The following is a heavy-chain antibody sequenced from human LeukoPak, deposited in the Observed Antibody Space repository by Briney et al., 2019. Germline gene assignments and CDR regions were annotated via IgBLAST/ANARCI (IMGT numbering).Heavy chain of an antibody. Sequence: PGGSLRLSCAASGFDFSSYSMNWVRQAPGEGLEWVSYISSSGSIIYYADSVKGRFTISRDNAKNSLYLQMDSLRAEDTAVYYCVPRWFGELAGDYWGQGTLVTVSS. V-gene: IGHV3-48*04. CDR2: ISSSGSII. D-gene: IGHD3-10*01. CDR3: VPRWFGELAGDY. CDR1: GFDFSSYS. J-gene: IGHJ4*02.